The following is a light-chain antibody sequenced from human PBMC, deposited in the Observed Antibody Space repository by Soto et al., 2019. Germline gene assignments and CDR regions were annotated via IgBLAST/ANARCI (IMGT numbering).Light chain of an antibody. Sequence: DIQMTQSPSSLSASVGDRVTITCRASQTISTYLNWYQQNPGKAPKLLIYAASNLQNGVPSRFSGSGSGTDFTLNISSLQPEDVATYYCQKSSSIPYTFGQGTKLEIK. V-gene: IGKV1-39*01. CDR1: QTISTY. CDR2: AAS. J-gene: IGKJ2*01. CDR3: QKSSSIPYT.